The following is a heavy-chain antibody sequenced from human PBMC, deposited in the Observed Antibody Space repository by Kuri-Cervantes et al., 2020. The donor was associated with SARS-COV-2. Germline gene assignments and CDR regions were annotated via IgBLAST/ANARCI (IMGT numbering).Heavy chain of an antibody. D-gene: IGHD3-22*01. Sequence: GESLKISCAASGFTFSNAWMSWVRQAPGKGLEWVGRIKSKTDGGTTDYAAPVKGRFTISRDDSKNTLYLQMNCLKTEDTAVYYCTTEGRGLLRGNYFDYWGQGTLVTVSS. CDR2: IKSKTDGGTT. V-gene: IGHV3-15*01. CDR3: TTEGRGLLRGNYFDY. J-gene: IGHJ4*02. CDR1: GFTFSNAW.